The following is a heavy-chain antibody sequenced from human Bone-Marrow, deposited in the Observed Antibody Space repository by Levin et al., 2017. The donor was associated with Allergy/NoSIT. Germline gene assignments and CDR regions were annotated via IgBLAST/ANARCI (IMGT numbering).Heavy chain of an antibody. CDR2: ISFDGSTK. Sequence: GGSLRLTCEASGFTFSNFGMHWVRQAPGKVLEWVALISFDGSTKWSADSVRGRFTISRDNSKHTLYLQMDNLRPEDTALYYCAKDSGSGSDYYFDYWGQGTLVTVSS. CDR1: GFTFSNFG. J-gene: IGHJ4*02. V-gene: IGHV3-30*18. CDR3: AKDSGSGSDYYFDY. D-gene: IGHD1-26*01.